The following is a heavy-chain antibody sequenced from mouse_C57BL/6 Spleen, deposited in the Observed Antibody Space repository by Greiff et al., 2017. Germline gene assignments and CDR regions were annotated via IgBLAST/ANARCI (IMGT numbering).Heavy chain of an antibody. J-gene: IGHJ1*03. D-gene: IGHD1-1*01. V-gene: IGHV14-2*01. CDR1: GFNIKDYY. Sequence: VQLQQSGAELVKPGASVKLSCTASGFNIKDYYMHWVKQRTEQGLEWIGRIDPEDGETKYAPKFQGKATLTADTSSNTAYLQLSSLTSEDTAVYYCASYYYGSSYDWYFDVWGTGTTVTVSS. CDR3: ASYYYGSSYDWYFDV. CDR2: IDPEDGET.